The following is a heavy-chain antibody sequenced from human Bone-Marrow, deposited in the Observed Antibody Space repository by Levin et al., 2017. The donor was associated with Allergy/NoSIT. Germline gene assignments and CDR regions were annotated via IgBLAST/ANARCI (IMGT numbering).Heavy chain of an antibody. CDR3: AADRGYL. Sequence: SVKVSCKASGFTFSSSAIHWVRQARGERLEWMGWIVVGSGNTNYAQRFQERVTFARDMSTNTAHMELSSLESDDPAVYYCAADRGYLWGQGTLVTVSS. CDR2: IVVGSGNT. V-gene: IGHV1-58*02. J-gene: IGHJ5*02. CDR1: GFTFSSSA. D-gene: IGHD3-22*01.